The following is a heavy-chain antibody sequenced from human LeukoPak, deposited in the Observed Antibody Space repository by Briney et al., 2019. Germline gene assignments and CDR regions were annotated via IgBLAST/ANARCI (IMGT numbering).Heavy chain of an antibody. CDR2: IRQDGSEK. V-gene: IGHV3-7*01. CDR1: GFTFSNSW. CDR3: ARNQY. Sequence: GGSLRLSCTASGFTFSNSWMSWVRQAPGKGLECVANIRQDGSEKYYVDSVKGRFTISRDNAKNSLFLQMNSLRAEDTAVYYCARNQYWGQGTLVTVSS. J-gene: IGHJ4*02. D-gene: IGHD4-11*01.